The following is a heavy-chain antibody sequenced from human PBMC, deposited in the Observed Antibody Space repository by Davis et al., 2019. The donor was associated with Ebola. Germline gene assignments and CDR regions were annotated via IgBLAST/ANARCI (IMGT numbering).Heavy chain of an antibody. V-gene: IGHV4-59*08. CDR3: ARHGDYGGNSDALDN. J-gene: IGHJ3*02. D-gene: IGHD4-23*01. CDR1: FFSFFCFY. CDR2: IYYSGST. Sequence: PGGSLRLSFPFSFFSFFCFYWSWIRQPPGKGLEWIGYIYYSGSTNYNPSLKSRVTISVDTSKNQFSLKLSSVTAADTAVYYCARHGDYGGNSDALDNRGKG.